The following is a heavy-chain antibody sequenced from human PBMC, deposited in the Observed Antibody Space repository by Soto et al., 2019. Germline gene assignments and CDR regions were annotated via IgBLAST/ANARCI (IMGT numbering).Heavy chain of an antibody. CDR1: GFTFSSYG. J-gene: IGHJ4*02. CDR3: AKDAYCSGGRCYLAVIAY. V-gene: IGHV3-30*18. CDR2: ISYDGSNK. D-gene: IGHD2-15*01. Sequence: GGSLRLSCAASGFTFSSYGMHWVRQAPGKGLEWVAVISYDGSNKYYADSVKGRFTISRDNSKNTLYLQMNSLRAEDTAVYYSAKDAYCSGGRCYLAVIAYWGQGVLVTVSS.